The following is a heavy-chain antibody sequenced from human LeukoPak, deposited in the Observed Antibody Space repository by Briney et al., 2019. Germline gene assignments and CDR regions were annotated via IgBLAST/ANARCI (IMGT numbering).Heavy chain of an antibody. V-gene: IGHV1-69*04. CDR1: GYTFTGYY. CDR3: ARDLTGSGY. CDR2: IIPILGIA. D-gene: IGHD7-27*01. J-gene: IGHJ4*02. Sequence: ASVRVSCKASGYTFTGYYMHWVRQAPGQGLEWMGRIIPILGIANYAQKFQGRVTITADKSTSTAYMGLSSLRSEDTAVYYCARDLTGSGYWGQGTLVTVSS.